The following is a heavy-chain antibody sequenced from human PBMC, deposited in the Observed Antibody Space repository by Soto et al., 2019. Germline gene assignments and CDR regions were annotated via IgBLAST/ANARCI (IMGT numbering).Heavy chain of an antibody. V-gene: IGHV1-3*01. CDR3: ARIGHSTTIFGVVPFDY. D-gene: IGHD3-3*01. CDR2: INAGNGNT. J-gene: IGHJ4*02. CDR1: GYTFTSYA. Sequence: ASVKVSCKASGYTFTSYAMHWVRQAPGQRLEWMGWINAGNGNTKYSQKFQGRVTITRDTSASTAYMELSSLRSEDTAVYYCARIGHSTTIFGVVPFDYWGQGTLVTVSS.